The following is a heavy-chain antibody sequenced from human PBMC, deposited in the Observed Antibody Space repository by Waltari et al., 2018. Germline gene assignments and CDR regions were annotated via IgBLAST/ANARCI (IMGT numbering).Heavy chain of an antibody. J-gene: IGHJ3*02. CDR1: GGTFSSYA. D-gene: IGHD3-10*01. CDR2: ISPIFGTA. Sequence: QVQLVQSGAEVKKPGSSVKVSCKASGGTFSSYAISWVRPAPGQGLEWMGGISPIFGTANYAQKFQGRVTITADESTSTAYMELSSLRSEDTAVYYCARDISNFGGFGAFDIWGQGTMVTVSS. CDR3: ARDISNFGGFGAFDI. V-gene: IGHV1-69*13.